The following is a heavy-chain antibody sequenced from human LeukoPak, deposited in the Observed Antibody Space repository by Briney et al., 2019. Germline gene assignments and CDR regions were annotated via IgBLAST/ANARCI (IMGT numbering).Heavy chain of an antibody. CDR3: ARLRSSRGFYYMDV. J-gene: IGHJ6*03. CDR2: IYYRGST. V-gene: IGHV4-59*01. D-gene: IGHD6-13*01. CDR1: GDSISSYY. Sequence: SETLSLTCTVSGDSISSYYWSWIRQPPGKGLEWIGYIYYRGSTNYNPSLKSRVTISVDTSKNQFSLKLSSVTAADTAVYYCARLRSSRGFYYMDVWGKGTTVTVSS.